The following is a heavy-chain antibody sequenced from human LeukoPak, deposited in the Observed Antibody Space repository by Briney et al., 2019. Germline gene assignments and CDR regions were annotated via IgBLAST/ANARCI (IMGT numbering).Heavy chain of an antibody. CDR1: GFTFRTYG. CDR2: IRHDGSNK. D-gene: IGHD3-9*01. V-gene: IGHV3-30*02. Sequence: RWALRFSCAASGFTFRTYGMHGVREAPGKGLEWVSFIRHDGSNKYYADSVKGRFTISRDSSENTLYLQMSSLRPEDTAVYYCAKDVGNDLTGYYNWFDPWGQGTLVTVSS. J-gene: IGHJ5*02. CDR3: AKDVGNDLTGYYNWFDP.